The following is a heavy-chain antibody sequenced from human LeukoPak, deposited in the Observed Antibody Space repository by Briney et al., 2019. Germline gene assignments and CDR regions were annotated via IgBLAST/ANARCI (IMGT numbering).Heavy chain of an antibody. CDR1: GFSLSSSGVG. Sequence: SGPTLVNPTQTLTLTCTFFGFSLSSSGVGMGWIRQPLGKALGWIGNIYYSGSTSYNPSLKSRATISLDTSKNQFSLKLSSVTAAGTAVYYCARYVWGSYPTFEDYWGQGTLVTVSS. CDR2: IYYSGST. V-gene: IGHV4-61*08. D-gene: IGHD3-16*02. CDR3: ARYVWGSYPTFEDY. J-gene: IGHJ4*02.